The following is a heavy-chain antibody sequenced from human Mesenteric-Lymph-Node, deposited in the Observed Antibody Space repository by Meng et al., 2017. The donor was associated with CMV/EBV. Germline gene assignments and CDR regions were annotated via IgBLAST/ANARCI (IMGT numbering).Heavy chain of an antibody. CDR2: IYRGGET. CDR1: GFTVSRNY. D-gene: IGHD3-10*01. CDR3: AKVAMIRGVVFDL. V-gene: IGHV3-53*01. Sequence: GGSLRLSCVASGFTVSRNYMSWVRQAPGKGLEWVSVIYRGGETFYADSVKGRFTISRDNSKNTLYLQVNSLRDDDTAVYYCAKVAMIRGVVFDLWGQGTLVTVSS. J-gene: IGHJ4*02.